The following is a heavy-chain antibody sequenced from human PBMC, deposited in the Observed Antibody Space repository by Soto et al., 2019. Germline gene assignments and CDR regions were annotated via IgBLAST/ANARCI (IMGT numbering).Heavy chain of an antibody. CDR1: GGSISSSSYY. V-gene: IGHV4-39*07. D-gene: IGHD3-10*01. CDR2: IYYSGST. Sequence: SETLSLTCTVSGGSISSSSYYWGWIRQPPGKGLEWIGSIYYSGSTYYNPSLKSRVTISVDKSKNQFSLKLNSVTAADTAVYYCASKFGELLADAFDIWGQGTMVTVSS. CDR3: ASKFGELLADAFDI. J-gene: IGHJ3*02.